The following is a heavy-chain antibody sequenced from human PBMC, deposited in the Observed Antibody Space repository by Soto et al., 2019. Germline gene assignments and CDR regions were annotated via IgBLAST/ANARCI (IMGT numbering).Heavy chain of an antibody. CDR1: GFTFTSSA. D-gene: IGHD5-18*01. V-gene: IGHV1-58*01. J-gene: IGHJ6*02. CDR3: AAEDTAMLSYYYGMDV. CDR2: IVVGSGNT. Sequence: SVKVSCKASGFTFTSSAVQWVRQARGQRLEWIGWIVVGSGNTNYAQKFQERVTITRDMSTSTAYMELSSLRSEDAAVYYCAAEDTAMLSYYYGMDVWGQGTTVTVSS.